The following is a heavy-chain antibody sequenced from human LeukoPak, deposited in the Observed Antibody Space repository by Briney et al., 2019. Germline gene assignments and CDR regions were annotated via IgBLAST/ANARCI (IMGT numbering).Heavy chain of an antibody. Sequence: SETLSLTCTVSGGSISSYYWSWIRQPPGKGLDWIGYIYYSGSTNYNPSLKSRVTISVDTSKNQFSLKLSSVTAADTAVYYCARAPYSSSWFWVDAFDIWGQGTMVTVSS. J-gene: IGHJ3*02. CDR1: GGSISSYY. D-gene: IGHD6-13*01. V-gene: IGHV4-59*01. CDR3: ARAPYSSSWFWVDAFDI. CDR2: IYYSGST.